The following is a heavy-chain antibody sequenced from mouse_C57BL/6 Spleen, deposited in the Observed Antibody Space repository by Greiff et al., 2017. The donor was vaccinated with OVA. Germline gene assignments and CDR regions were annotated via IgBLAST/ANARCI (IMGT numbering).Heavy chain of an antibody. Sequence: DVHLVESGGGLVKPGGSLKLSCAASGFTFSDYGMHWVRQAPEKGLAWVAYISSGSSTIYYADTVKGRFTISRDNAKNTLFLQMTSLRSEDTAMYYCARLGTSFDYWGQGTTLTVSS. D-gene: IGHD4-1*01. CDR2: ISSGSSTI. J-gene: IGHJ2*01. CDR3: ARLGTSFDY. V-gene: IGHV5-17*01. CDR1: GFTFSDYG.